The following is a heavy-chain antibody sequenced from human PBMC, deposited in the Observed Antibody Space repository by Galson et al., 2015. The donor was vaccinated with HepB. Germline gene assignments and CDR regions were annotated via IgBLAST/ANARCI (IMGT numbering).Heavy chain of an antibody. V-gene: IGHV3-30-3*01. J-gene: IGHJ3*02. CDR2: ISYDGSNK. CDR1: GFTFSSYA. Sequence: LRLSCAASGFTFSSYAMHWVRQAPGKGLEWVTVISYDGSNKYYADSVKGRFTISRDNSKNTLYLQMNSLRAEDTAVYYCARDRSGWRRGDAFDIWGQGTMVTVSS. CDR3: ARDRSGWRRGDAFDI. D-gene: IGHD6-19*01.